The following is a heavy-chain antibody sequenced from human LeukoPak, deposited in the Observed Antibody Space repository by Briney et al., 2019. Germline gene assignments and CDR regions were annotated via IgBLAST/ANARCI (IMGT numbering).Heavy chain of an antibody. CDR1: GFTFSSYA. V-gene: IGHV3-23*01. D-gene: IGHD4-17*01. CDR3: AKDRSMTTALDY. Sequence: GGSLRPSCAASGFTFSSYAMSWVRQAPGKGLEWVSAISGSGGSTYYADSVKGRFTISRDNSKNTLYLQMNSLRADDTAVYYCAKDRSMTTALDYWGQGTLVTVSS. CDR2: ISGSGGST. J-gene: IGHJ4*02.